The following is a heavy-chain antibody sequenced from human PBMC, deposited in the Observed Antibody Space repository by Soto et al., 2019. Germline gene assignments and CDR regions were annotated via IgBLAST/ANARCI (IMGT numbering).Heavy chain of an antibody. CDR3: ARADSTLVTSYSLDV. Sequence: SETLSLTCAAYGGSLGGDYWTWIRQAPGKGLGWIGETNHSGTINFDPSLRSRLTISLDTSKKEFSLKLSSVTDAVTATYYCARADSTLVTSYSLDVWGQGTTVTVSS. J-gene: IGHJ6*02. V-gene: IGHV4-34*01. CDR1: GGSLGGDY. D-gene: IGHD2-21*02. CDR2: TNHSGTI.